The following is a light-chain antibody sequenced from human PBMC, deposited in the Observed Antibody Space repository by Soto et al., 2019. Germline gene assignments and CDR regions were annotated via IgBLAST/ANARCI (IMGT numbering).Light chain of an antibody. CDR2: DVS. V-gene: IGLV2-14*01. J-gene: IGLJ3*02. CDR1: SSDVGGYNS. Sequence: QSVLTQPASVSGSPGQSITISCTGTSSDVGGYNSVSWYQQHPGKAPKLMIYDVSNRPSGVSNRFSGSKSGSTASLTISGLHAEDEADYYCSSYTSSNTLVFGGGTKLTVL. CDR3: SSYTSSNTLV.